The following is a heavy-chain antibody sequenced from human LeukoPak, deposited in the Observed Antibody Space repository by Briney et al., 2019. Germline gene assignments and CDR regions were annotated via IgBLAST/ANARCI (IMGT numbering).Heavy chain of an antibody. Sequence: SVRVSCTASGGTFSSYAISWVRQAPGQGLEWMGGIIPIFGTANYAQKFQGRVTITTDESTSTAYMELSSLRSEDTAVYYCARGDILTGYLGYYYYMDVWGKGTTVAVSS. J-gene: IGHJ6*03. CDR2: IIPIFGTA. D-gene: IGHD3-9*01. V-gene: IGHV1-69*05. CDR1: GGTFSSYA. CDR3: ARGDILTGYLGYYYYMDV.